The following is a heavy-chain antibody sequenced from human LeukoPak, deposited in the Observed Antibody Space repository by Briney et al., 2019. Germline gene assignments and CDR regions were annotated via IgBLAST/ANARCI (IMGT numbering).Heavy chain of an antibody. V-gene: IGHV4-34*01. CDR2: INHSGST. Sequence: SETLSLTCAVYGGSFSGYYWSWIRQPPGKGLEWIGEINHSGSTNYNPSLKSRVTISVDTSKNQFSLKLSSVTAADTAVYYCARVRGYYYDSSGYSFGEFDYWGQGTLVTVSS. CDR3: ARVRGYYYDSSGYSFGEFDY. CDR1: GGSFSGYY. J-gene: IGHJ4*02. D-gene: IGHD3-22*01.